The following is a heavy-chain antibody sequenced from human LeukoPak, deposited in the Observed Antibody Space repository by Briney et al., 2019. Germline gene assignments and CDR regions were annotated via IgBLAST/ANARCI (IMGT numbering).Heavy chain of an antibody. CDR2: INRDGSST. J-gene: IGHJ3*01. V-gene: IGHV3-74*01. CDR3: ARVPYVFDL. CDR1: GFTFSNYW. Sequence: GGSLRLSCAVSGFTFSNYWMHWVRQAPGKGLVWVSRINRDGSSTDYLDSVKGRLTISRDNARNTLYLQMNSLRAEDTAVYYCARVPYVFDLWGQGTMVTVSS.